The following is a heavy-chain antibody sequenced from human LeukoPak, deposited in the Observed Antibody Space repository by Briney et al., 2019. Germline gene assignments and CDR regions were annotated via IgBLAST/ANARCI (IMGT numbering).Heavy chain of an antibody. Sequence: GESLKISRKGSGYSFTSYWIGWVRQMPGKGLEGVGLIYPGYSDTRYSPSFQGQVTISADKTISTAYLQWRSLKASDTAMYYCARHAYYYDSSGYIRDYWGQGTLVTVSS. CDR1: GYSFTSYW. CDR2: IYPGYSDT. J-gene: IGHJ4*02. V-gene: IGHV5-51*01. CDR3: ARHAYYYDSSGYIRDY. D-gene: IGHD3-22*01.